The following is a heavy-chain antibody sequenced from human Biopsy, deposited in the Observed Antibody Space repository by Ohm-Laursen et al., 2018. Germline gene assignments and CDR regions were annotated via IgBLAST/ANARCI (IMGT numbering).Heavy chain of an antibody. D-gene: IGHD5-24*01. CDR3: ARDVEGFYSYAMDV. CDR2: ITIGGSTT. CDR1: GSTFSDNY. Sequence: SLRLSCTASGSTFSDNYMCWIRLAQAKGLERVSNITIGGSTTAYADSVKGRFTISRDNAKSTPFLQMNSLRAEDTAVYYCARDVEGFYSYAMDVWGQGTTVTVSS. V-gene: IGHV3-11*01. J-gene: IGHJ6*02.